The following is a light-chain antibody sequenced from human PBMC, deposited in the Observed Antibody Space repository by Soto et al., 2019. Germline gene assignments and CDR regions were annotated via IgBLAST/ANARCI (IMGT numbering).Light chain of an antibody. Sequence: QSALTQPPSPSGTPGQRVTISCSGSRTNIGSNHVYWYQQLPGTSPKLLIYRNNQRPSGVPDRFSGSKSGTSASLAISGLRSEDEADYHCAAWDDSLSVVFGGGTQLTVL. J-gene: IGLJ7*01. V-gene: IGLV1-47*01. CDR3: AAWDDSLSVV. CDR1: RTNIGSNH. CDR2: RNN.